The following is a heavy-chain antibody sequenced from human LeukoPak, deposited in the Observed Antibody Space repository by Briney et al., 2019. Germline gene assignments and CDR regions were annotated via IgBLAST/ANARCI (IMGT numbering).Heavy chain of an antibody. CDR3: ARQDYDWFDP. J-gene: IGHJ5*02. V-gene: IGHV1-18*01. Sequence: ASVKVSCKASGYTFTSYDINWVRQAPGQGPEWMGWISAYNGNTNYAQKLQGRVTMTTDTSTSTAYMELRSLRSDDTAVYYCARQDYDWFDPWGQGTLVTVSS. D-gene: IGHD4-17*01. CDR1: GYTFTSYD. CDR2: ISAYNGNT.